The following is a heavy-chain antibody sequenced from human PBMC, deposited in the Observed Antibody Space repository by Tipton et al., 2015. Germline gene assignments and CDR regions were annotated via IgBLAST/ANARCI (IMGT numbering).Heavy chain of an antibody. D-gene: IGHD1-26*01. CDR2: IYHSGNT. Sequence: TLSLTCNVSSDSISSISWWTWVRQSPRNGLEWIGEIYHSGNTNYNPSLQSRVTISVDTSKDQFSLRLSSVTAADTAIYYCARRSLVGERGLDSWGRGALVTVSS. V-gene: IGHV4/OR15-8*02. CDR1: SDSISSISW. CDR3: ARRSLVGERGLDS. J-gene: IGHJ4*02.